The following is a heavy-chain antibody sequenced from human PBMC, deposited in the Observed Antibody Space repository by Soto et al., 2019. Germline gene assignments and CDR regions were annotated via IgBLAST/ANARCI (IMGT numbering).Heavy chain of an antibody. D-gene: IGHD3-9*01. Sequence: GGSLRLSCAASGFTFSSYGMHWVRQAPGKGLEWVAVIWYDGSNKYYADSVKGRFTISRDNSKNTLYLQMNSLRAEDTAVYYCARDQRRYFDWLLFSLLGIDYWGQGTLVTVSS. CDR2: IWYDGSNK. V-gene: IGHV3-33*01. CDR3: ARDQRRYFDWLLFSLLGIDY. J-gene: IGHJ4*02. CDR1: GFTFSSYG.